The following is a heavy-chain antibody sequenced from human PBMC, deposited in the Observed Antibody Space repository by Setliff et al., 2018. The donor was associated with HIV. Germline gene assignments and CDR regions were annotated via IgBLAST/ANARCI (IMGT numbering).Heavy chain of an antibody. CDR3: ARRRPPPSGLYSAYYMDV. J-gene: IGHJ6*03. Sequence: KTSETLSLTCIVSGGSIGSYYWSWIRQSPVKGLEWIGYVYYTGSTNYNPSLKSRVTIGVDTSKNQFSLKLTSVTAADAAVYYCARRRPPPSGLYSAYYMDVWGTGTTVTVSS. CDR1: GGSIGSYY. V-gene: IGHV4-59*08. D-gene: IGHD1-26*01. CDR2: VYYTGST.